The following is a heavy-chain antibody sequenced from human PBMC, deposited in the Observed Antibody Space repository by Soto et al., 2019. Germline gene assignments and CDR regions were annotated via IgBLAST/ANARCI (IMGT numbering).Heavy chain of an antibody. J-gene: IGHJ6*02. D-gene: IGHD2-8*01. CDR3: ARDGLYCTNAVFHGGGYHYYGMDV. V-gene: IGHV4-31*03. CDR1: GGSISSGGYY. CDR2: IYYSGST. Sequence: SETLSLTCTVSGGSISSGGYYWSWIRQHPGKGLEWIGYIYYSGSTYYNPSLKSRVTISVDTSKNQFSLKLSSVTAADTAVYYCARDGLYCTNAVFHGGGYHYYGMDVSCPGTS.